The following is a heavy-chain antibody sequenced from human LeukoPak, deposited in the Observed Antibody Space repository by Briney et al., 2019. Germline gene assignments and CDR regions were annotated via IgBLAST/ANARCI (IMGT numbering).Heavy chain of an antibody. CDR1: GFSFSSYA. V-gene: IGHV3-21*01. CDR2: ISSSSSYI. Sequence: GGSLRLSCAASGFSFSSYAMSWVRQAPGKGLEWISSISSSSSYIYYADSVKGRFTISRDNAKNSLYLQMNSLRAEDTAVYYCARDLSLAAAGRWYFDLWGRGTLVTVSS. D-gene: IGHD6-13*01. CDR3: ARDLSLAAAGRWYFDL. J-gene: IGHJ2*01.